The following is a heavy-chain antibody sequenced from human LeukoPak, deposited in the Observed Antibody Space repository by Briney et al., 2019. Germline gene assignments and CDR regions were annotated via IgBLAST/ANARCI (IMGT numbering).Heavy chain of an antibody. CDR2: ISSSSSYI. Sequence: GGSLRLSCAASGFTFSSYSMNWVRQAPGKGLEWVSSISSSSSYIYYADSVKGRFTISRDNAKNSLYLQMNSLRAEDTAVYYCARDGSGYSDPVDYWGQGTLVTVSS. CDR1: GFTFSSYS. D-gene: IGHD3-22*01. J-gene: IGHJ4*02. V-gene: IGHV3-21*01. CDR3: ARDGSGYSDPVDY.